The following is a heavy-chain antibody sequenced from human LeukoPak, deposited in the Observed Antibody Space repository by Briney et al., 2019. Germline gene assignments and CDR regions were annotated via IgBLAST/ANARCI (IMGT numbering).Heavy chain of an antibody. J-gene: IGHJ4*02. D-gene: IGHD3-22*01. Sequence: GGTLRLSCAASGFTFSSYGMNWVRQAPGKGLEWVSGISGDAGRTYYADSVKGRFTISRDNSKNTLYLQMNSLRAEDTAVYYCAKGGGYYDSSGYYLFDYWGQGTLVTVSS. CDR1: GFTFSSYG. CDR3: AKGGGYYDSSGYYLFDY. CDR2: ISGDAGRT. V-gene: IGHV3-23*01.